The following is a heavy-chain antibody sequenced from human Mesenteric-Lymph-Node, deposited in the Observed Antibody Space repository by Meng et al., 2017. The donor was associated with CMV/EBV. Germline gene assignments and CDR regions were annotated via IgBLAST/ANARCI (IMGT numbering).Heavy chain of an antibody. J-gene: IGHJ4*02. CDR3: ARDRLIIASLDY. CDR2: ISDAGIST. CDR1: GFTFSSSG. D-gene: IGHD3-10*01. Sequence: GESLKISCAASGFTFSSSGMSWVRQAPGKGLEWVSGISDAGISTYYADSVKGRFTISRDNSKNALYLQMSSLRADDTAMYYCARDRLIIASLDYWGQGTQVTVSS. V-gene: IGHV3-23*01.